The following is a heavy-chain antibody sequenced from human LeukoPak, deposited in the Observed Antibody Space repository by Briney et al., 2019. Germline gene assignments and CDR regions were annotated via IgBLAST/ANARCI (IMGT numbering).Heavy chain of an antibody. V-gene: IGHV4-30-2*01. J-gene: IGHJ4*02. Sequence: ASETLSLTCTVSGGSISSGGYYWSRIRQPPGKGLEWIGYIYHSGSTYYNPSLKSRVTISVDRSKNQFSLKLSSVTAADTAVYYCASSLGFLEWRRESYFDYWGQGTLVTVSS. CDR2: IYHSGST. CDR3: ASSLGFLEWRRESYFDY. CDR1: GGSISSGGYY. D-gene: IGHD3-3*01.